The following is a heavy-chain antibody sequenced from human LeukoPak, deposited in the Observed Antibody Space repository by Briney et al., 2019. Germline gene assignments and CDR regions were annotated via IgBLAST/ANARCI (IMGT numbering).Heavy chain of an antibody. CDR1: GYTFTCYY. CDR3: ARGSGSYYRTLDAFDI. CDR2: INPSGGST. Sequence: GASVKVSCKASGYTFTCYYMHWVRQAPGQGLEWMGIINPSGGSTSYAQKFQGRVTMTRDTSTSTVYMELSSLRSEDTAVYYCARGSGSYYRTLDAFDIWGKGTTVTVSS. D-gene: IGHD1-26*01. J-gene: IGHJ3*02. V-gene: IGHV1-46*01.